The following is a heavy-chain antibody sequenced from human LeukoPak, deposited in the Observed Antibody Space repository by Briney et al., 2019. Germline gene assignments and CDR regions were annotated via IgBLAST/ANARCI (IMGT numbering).Heavy chain of an antibody. D-gene: IGHD4-17*01. CDR1: GFTVSSNY. CDR3: ARALRYGDFFY. CDR2: IYSGGTT. Sequence: GGSLRLSCAASGFTVSSNYMSWVRQAPGKGLEWVSVIYSGGTTYYADSVKDRFTISRDNSKNTLYLQMNSLSTEDTSVYYCARALRYGDFFYWGQGTLVTVSS. J-gene: IGHJ4*02. V-gene: IGHV3-66*02.